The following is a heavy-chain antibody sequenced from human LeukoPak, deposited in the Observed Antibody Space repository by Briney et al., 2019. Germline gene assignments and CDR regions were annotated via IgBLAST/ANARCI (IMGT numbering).Heavy chain of an antibody. V-gene: IGHV4-59*12. Sequence: SETLSLTCTVSGGSISSYYWSWIRQPPGKGLEWIAYISDIGSINYNPSLKSRVTISLDTSKNQFSLKLSSVTAADTAVYYCARVRDYSNYALDYWGQGTLVTVSS. CDR2: ISDIGSI. J-gene: IGHJ4*02. D-gene: IGHD4-11*01. CDR1: GGSISSYY. CDR3: ARVRDYSNYALDY.